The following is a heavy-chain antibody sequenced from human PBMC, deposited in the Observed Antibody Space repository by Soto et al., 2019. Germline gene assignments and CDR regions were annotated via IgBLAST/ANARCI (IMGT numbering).Heavy chain of an antibody. J-gene: IGHJ4*02. CDR1: GGTFSSYA. Sequence: SVKVSCKASGGTFSSYAISWVRQAPGQGLEWMGGIIPIFGTANYAQKFQGRVTITADESTSTAYMELSSLRSEDTAVYYCARGPKGYSYGYADYWGQGTLVTVSS. CDR2: IIPIFGTA. D-gene: IGHD5-18*01. V-gene: IGHV1-69*13. CDR3: ARGPKGYSYGYADY.